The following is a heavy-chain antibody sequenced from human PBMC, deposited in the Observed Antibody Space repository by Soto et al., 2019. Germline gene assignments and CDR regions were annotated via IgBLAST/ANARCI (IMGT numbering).Heavy chain of an antibody. CDR2: ISGSGGSI. J-gene: IGHJ4*02. Sequence: EVQLLESGGGLVQPGGSLRLSCAASGFTFSSYAMNWVRQGPGKGLEWDSVISGSGGSIYYADSVKGRFTISRNNSKNTLYLQMNSLRAEDTAVYYCASRSSGWYFDYWGQGTLVTVSS. CDR1: GFTFSSYA. D-gene: IGHD6-19*01. V-gene: IGHV3-23*01. CDR3: ASRSSGWYFDY.